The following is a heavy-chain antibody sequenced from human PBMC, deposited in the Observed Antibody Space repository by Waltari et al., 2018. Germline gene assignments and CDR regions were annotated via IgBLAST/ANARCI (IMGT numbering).Heavy chain of an antibody. J-gene: IGHJ6*03. CDR3: ARTYYDIPRPDYYYYMDV. D-gene: IGHD3-9*01. V-gene: IGHV4-59*11. CDR1: GGSISSHY. Sequence: QVQLQESGPGLVKPSETLSLTCTVSGGSISSHYWSWIRQPPGKGLEGIGYIYYSGSTNYNPSLKSRVTISVDTSKNQFSLKLSSVTAADTAVYYCARTYYDIPRPDYYYYMDVWGKGTTVTVSS. CDR2: IYYSGST.